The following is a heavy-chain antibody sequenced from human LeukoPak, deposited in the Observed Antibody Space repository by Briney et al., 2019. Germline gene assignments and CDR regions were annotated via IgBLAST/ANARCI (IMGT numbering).Heavy chain of an antibody. CDR2: ISYDGSNK. CDR3: AKDLKGYCSSTSCYLFDY. V-gene: IGHV3-30*18. Sequence: GRSLRLSCAASGFTLSSFGMHWVRQAPGKGLEWVAVISYDGSNKYYADSVKGRFTISRDNSKNTLYLQMNSLRAEDTAVYYCAKDLKGYCSSTSCYLFDYWGQGTLVTVSS. CDR1: GFTLSSFG. J-gene: IGHJ4*02. D-gene: IGHD2-2*01.